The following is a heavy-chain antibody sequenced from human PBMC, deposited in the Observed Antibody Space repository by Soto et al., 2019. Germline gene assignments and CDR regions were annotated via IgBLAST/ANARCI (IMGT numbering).Heavy chain of an antibody. D-gene: IGHD6-13*01. Sequence: PGGSLRLSCAASGFTFSDYYMSWIRQAPGKGLEWVSYISSSGSTIYYADSVKGRFTISRDNAKNSLYLQMNSLRAEDTAVYYCAGSIAAAGYYFDYWGQGTLVTVSS. CDR2: ISSSGSTI. J-gene: IGHJ4*02. V-gene: IGHV3-11*01. CDR3: AGSIAAAGYYFDY. CDR1: GFTFSDYY.